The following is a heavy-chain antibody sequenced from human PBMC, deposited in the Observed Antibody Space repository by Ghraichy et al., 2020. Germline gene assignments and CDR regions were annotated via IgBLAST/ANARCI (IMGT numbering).Heavy chain of an antibody. Sequence: GESLNISCAASEFTFSRYWMHWVRQVPGKGLVWVSRINSDASITDYADSVKGRFTISRDNAKNTVYLQMNSLRPEDTAVYYCSADGDPPKANDYWGQGTLGTVSS. D-gene: IGHD4-17*01. J-gene: IGHJ4*02. CDR3: SADGDPPKANDY. CDR1: EFTFSRYW. V-gene: IGHV3-74*01. CDR2: INSDASIT.